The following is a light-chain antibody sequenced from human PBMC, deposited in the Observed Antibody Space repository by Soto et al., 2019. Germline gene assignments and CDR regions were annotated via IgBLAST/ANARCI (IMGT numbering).Light chain of an antibody. J-gene: IGKJ4*01. CDR1: QDISNY. V-gene: IGKV1-27*01. CDR2: AAS. CDR3: QKYDSVPLA. Sequence: DIQMTQSPSSLSASVGDGVTITRRASQDISNYLAWFQQKPGKVPKLLIYAASSLQPGVPSRFSGSGSGTQFTLTISSLQPEDVAAYYCQKYDSVPLAFGGGTREEIK.